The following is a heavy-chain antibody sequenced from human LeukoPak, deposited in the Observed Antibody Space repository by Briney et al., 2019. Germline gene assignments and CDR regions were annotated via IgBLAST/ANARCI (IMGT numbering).Heavy chain of an antibody. CDR1: GFTFSSYW. V-gene: IGHV3-74*01. CDR3: ARPVGAKFRFDP. D-gene: IGHD1-26*01. CDR2: INTDGSST. Sequence: GGSLRLSCAASGFTFSSYWMHWVRQAPGEGLVWVSRINTDGSSTSYADSVKGRFTISRDNAKNTLYLQMNSLRAEDTAVYYCARPVGAKFRFDPWGQGTLVTVSS. J-gene: IGHJ5*02.